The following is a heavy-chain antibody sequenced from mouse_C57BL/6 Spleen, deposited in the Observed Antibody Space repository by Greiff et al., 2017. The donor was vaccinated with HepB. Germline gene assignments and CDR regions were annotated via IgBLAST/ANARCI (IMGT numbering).Heavy chain of an antibody. V-gene: IGHV5-4*01. J-gene: IGHJ3*01. Sequence: LVESGGGLVKPGGSLKLSCAASGFTFSRYAMSWVRQTPEKRLEWVATISDGGSYTYYPDNVKGRFTISRDNAKNNLYLQMSHLKSEDTAMYYCARDDDYDETYWGQGTLVTVSA. CDR3: ARDDDYDETY. CDR1: GFTFSRYA. D-gene: IGHD2-4*01. CDR2: ISDGGSYT.